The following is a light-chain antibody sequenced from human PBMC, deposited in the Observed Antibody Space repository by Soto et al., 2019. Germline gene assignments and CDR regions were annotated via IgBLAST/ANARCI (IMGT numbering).Light chain of an antibody. CDR1: QSISSY. Sequence: DIQMTQPPSSLSASVGDRVTITCRTSQSISSYLNWYQQKPGKAPKLLIYAASSLQSGVPSRFGGSGSGTDFTLTISSLQPEDFATYDCQQSYSTPPAFGGGTQVEIK. J-gene: IGKJ4*01. CDR3: QQSYSTPPA. CDR2: AAS. V-gene: IGKV1-39*01.